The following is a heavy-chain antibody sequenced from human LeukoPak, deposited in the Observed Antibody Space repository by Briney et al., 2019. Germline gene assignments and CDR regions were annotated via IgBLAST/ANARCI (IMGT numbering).Heavy chain of an antibody. CDR3: AKDLGPHYYDSSGHGHGS. CDR1: GFTFSSYA. J-gene: IGHJ5*02. V-gene: IGHV3-23*03. CDR2: IYSGGST. Sequence: GGSLRLSCAASGFTFSSYAMSWVRQAPGKGLEWVSVIYSGGSTYYADSVKGRFTISRDNSKNTLYLQMNSLRAEDTAVYYCAKDLGPHYYDSSGHGHGSWGQGTLVTVSS. D-gene: IGHD3-22*01.